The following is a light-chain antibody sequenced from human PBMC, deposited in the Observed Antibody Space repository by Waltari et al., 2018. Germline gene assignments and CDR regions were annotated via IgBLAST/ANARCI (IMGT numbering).Light chain of an antibody. V-gene: IGLV3-10*01. Sequence: SYELTQPPSVSVSPGQTARITCSGDAWAKTYAYWYQQKSGQAPVLVIYEDIKRPTGIPERFSGSSSGTTATLTISGAHVDDEADYYCYSTDFSGHDRVFGGGTKLTIL. CDR3: YSTDFSGHDRV. CDR1: AWAKTY. J-gene: IGLJ3*02. CDR2: EDI.